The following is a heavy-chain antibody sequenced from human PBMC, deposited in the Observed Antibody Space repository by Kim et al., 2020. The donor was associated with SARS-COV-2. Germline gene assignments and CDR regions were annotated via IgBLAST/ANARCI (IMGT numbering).Heavy chain of an antibody. J-gene: IGHJ4*02. Sequence: SETLSLTCTVSGGSISSSSYYWGWIRQPPGKGLEWIGSIYYSGSTYYNPSLKSRVTISVDTSKNQFSLKLSSVTAADTAVYYCARHDYDILTGYYPGHFAYWGQGTLVTVS. D-gene: IGHD3-9*01. CDR3: ARHDYDILTGYYPGHFAY. V-gene: IGHV4-39*01. CDR1: GGSISSSSYY. CDR2: IYYSGST.